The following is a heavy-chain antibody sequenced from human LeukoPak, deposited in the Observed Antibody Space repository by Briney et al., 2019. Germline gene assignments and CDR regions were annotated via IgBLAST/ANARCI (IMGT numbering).Heavy chain of an antibody. D-gene: IGHD3-10*01. CDR1: GFTFSSYS. CDR3: ARGTRRIDY. V-gene: IGHV3-21*01. CDR2: ISSSSSYI. J-gene: IGHJ4*02. Sequence: GGSLKLSCAASGFTFSSYSMNWVRQAPGQGLEWVSSISSSSSYIYYAESVKGRFTISRDNAKNSLYLQMNSLRAEDTAVYYCARGTRRIDYWGQGTLVTVSS.